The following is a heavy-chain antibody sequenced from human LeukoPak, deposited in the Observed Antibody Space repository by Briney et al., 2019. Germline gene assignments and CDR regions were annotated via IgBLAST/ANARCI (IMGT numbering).Heavy chain of an antibody. V-gene: IGHV1-8*01. D-gene: IGHD1-26*01. CDR3: ARGPLSWELLPGWFDP. CDR2: MNPNSGNT. CDR1: GYTFTSYD. J-gene: IGHJ5*02. Sequence: ASVKVSCKASGYTFTSYDINWVRQATGQGLEWMGWMNPNSGNTGYAQKFQGRVTMTRNTSISTAYMELSSLRSEDTAVYYCARGPLSWELLPGWFDPWGQGTLVTLSS.